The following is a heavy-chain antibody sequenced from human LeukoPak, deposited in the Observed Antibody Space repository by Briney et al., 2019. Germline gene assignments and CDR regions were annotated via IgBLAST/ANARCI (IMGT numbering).Heavy chain of an antibody. D-gene: IGHD6-13*01. CDR2: INHSGST. CDR3: ARGQGAAAAPGDY. J-gene: IGHJ4*02. CDR1: GGSFSGYY. V-gene: IGHV4-34*01. Sequence: PSETLSLTCAVYGGSFSGYYWSWIRQPPGKGLEWIGEINHSGSTNYNPSLKSRVTISVDTSKNQFSLKLSSVTAADTAVYYCARGQGAAAAPGDYWGQGTLVTVSS.